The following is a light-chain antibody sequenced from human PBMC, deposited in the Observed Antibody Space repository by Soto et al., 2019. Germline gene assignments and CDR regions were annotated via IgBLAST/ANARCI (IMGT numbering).Light chain of an antibody. CDR2: KAS. CDR1: QTISSW. CDR3: QHYNSYSEA. V-gene: IGKV1-5*03. J-gene: IGKJ1*01. Sequence: DIQMTQSPSTLSGSVVDRVAITCRASQTISSWLAWYQQKPGKAPKLLIYKASTLRSGVPSRFSGSGSGTEFTLTISSLQPDDFATYYCQHYNSYSEAFGQGTKVDIK.